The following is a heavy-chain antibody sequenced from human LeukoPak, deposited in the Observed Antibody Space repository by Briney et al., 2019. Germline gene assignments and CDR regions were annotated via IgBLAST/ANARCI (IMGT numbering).Heavy chain of an antibody. D-gene: IGHD5-18*01. Sequence: SETLSLTCTVSGGSISGYSGNGSGRPAGRGRGWLGRIYATGATNYNPSLMSRVTMSVDTSKNQFSLKLFSVTAADTAVYYCARDLGGYNYGYSFDYWGQGTLVTVSS. CDR3: ARDLGGYNYGYSFDY. V-gene: IGHV4-4*07. CDR2: IYATGAT. J-gene: IGHJ4*02. CDR1: GGSISGYS.